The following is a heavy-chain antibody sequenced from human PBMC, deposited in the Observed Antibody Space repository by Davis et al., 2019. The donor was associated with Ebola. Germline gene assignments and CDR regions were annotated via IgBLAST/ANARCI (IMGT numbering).Heavy chain of an antibody. Sequence: GGSLRLSCAASGFTFSSYGMHWARQAPGKGLEWVAVISYDGSNKYYADSVKGRFTISRDNSKNTLYLQMNSLRAEDTAVYYCAKLLDTAASPATGYWGQGTLVTVSS. CDR3: AKLLDTAASPATGY. D-gene: IGHD5-18*01. CDR1: GFTFSSYG. CDR2: ISYDGSNK. J-gene: IGHJ4*02. V-gene: IGHV3-30*18.